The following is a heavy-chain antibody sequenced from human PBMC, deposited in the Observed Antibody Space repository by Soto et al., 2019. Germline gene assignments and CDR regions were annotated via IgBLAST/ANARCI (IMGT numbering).Heavy chain of an antibody. CDR2: ISSSGSTI. J-gene: IGHJ6*02. CDR3: ARDQEAGSFFPYYYGMDV. CDR1: GFTFSNYA. Sequence: GGSLRLSCAASGFTFSNYAMSWVRQAPGKGLEWVSYISSSGSTIYYADSVKGRFTISRDNAKNSLYLQMDSLRAEDTAVYYCARDQEAGSFFPYYYGMDVWGQGTTVTVSS. V-gene: IGHV3-48*03. D-gene: IGHD6-13*01.